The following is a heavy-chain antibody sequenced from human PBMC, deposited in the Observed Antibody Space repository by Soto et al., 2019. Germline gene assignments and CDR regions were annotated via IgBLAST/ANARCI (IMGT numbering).Heavy chain of an antibody. CDR3: VKDFRVGYDWTHD. Sequence: QLLESGGDLVQPGGSLRLSCAASGFIFSNYAMSWVRQAPGKGLEWVSLIRGSGGTTNYTDSVKGRITVSRDNSKNILLLQMNSLRAEDTAVYYCVKDFRVGYDWTHDWGQGTLVTVSS. CDR1: GFIFSNYA. V-gene: IGHV3-23*01. J-gene: IGHJ4*02. D-gene: IGHD5-12*01. CDR2: IRGSGGTT.